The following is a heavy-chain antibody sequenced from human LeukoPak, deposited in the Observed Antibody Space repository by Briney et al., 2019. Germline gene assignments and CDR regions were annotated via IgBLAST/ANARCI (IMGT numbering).Heavy chain of an antibody. CDR1: GGSFSGYY. V-gene: IGHV4-34*01. CDR3: ARGLGVLRFLEWLPRDGYYYGMDV. J-gene: IGHJ6*02. D-gene: IGHD3-3*01. Sequence: SGTLSLTCAVYGGSFSGYYWSWIRQPPGKGLEWIGEINHSGSTNYNPSLKSRVTISVDTSKNQFSLKLSSVTAADTAVYYCARGLGVLRFLEWLPRDGYYYGMDVWGQGTTVTVSS. CDR2: INHSGST.